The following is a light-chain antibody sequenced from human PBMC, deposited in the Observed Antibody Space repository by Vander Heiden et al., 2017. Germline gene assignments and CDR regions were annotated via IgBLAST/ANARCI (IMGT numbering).Light chain of an antibody. J-gene: IGLJ2*01. CDR1: SSNIGSYT. CDR3: AAWDDSLNDLV. Sequence: QSVLTQPPSASGTPGQRVTISCSGSSSNIGSYTVSWYQHLPGTAPKLLSYTNSQRPSGVPDRFSGSKSGTSASLAIGGLQSEDEADYYCAAWDDSLNDLVFGGGTKLTVL. V-gene: IGLV1-44*01. CDR2: TNS.